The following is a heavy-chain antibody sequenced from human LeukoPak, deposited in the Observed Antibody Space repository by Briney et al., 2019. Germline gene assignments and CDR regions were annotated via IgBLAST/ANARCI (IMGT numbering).Heavy chain of an antibody. V-gene: IGHV3-48*01. CDR1: GFIFGRDS. CDR2: ISRGSDIR. CDR3: ARDQGIAAQGY. D-gene: IGHD6-13*01. Sequence: GGSLRLSCAASGFIFGRDSMNWVRQAPGRGLEWISYISRGSDIRYYADSVRGRFHISRDNARNSLYLQMNSLRAEDTAVYYCARDQGIAAQGYWGQGTLVTVSS. J-gene: IGHJ4*02.